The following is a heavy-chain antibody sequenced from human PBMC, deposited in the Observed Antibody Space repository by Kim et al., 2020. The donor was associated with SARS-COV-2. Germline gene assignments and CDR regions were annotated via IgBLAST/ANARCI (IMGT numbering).Heavy chain of an antibody. CDR1: GFTFITYA. V-gene: IGHV3-30-3*01. J-gene: IGHJ4*02. CDR2: ISNDGSTK. D-gene: IGHD2-8*01. Sequence: GGSLRLSCAASGFTFITYAMHWVRQTPGKGLEWLAVISNDGSTKYYGDSLQGRLTISRDNSKNTLYLQMSSLRPEDTAVYFCARTDNGAYKAYFDYWGQG. CDR3: ARTDNGAYKAYFDY.